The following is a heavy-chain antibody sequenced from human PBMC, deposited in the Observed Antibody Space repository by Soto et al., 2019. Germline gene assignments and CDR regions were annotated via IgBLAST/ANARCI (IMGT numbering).Heavy chain of an antibody. V-gene: IGHV4-34*01. CDR1: GGSFSGYY. Sequence: SETLSLTCAVYGGSFSGYYWSWIRQPPGKGLEWIGEINHSGSTNYNPSLKSRVTISVDTSKNQFSLKLSSVTAADTAVYYCARSSGRIHYYYGMDVWGQGTTVTVSS. D-gene: IGHD3-10*01. CDR2: INHSGST. CDR3: ARSSGRIHYYYGMDV. J-gene: IGHJ6*02.